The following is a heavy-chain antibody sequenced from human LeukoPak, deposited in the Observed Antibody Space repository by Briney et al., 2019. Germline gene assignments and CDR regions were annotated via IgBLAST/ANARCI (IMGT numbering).Heavy chain of an antibody. CDR3: ARGRYYGSGNWFDP. V-gene: IGHV4-34*01. CDR1: GGSFSGYY. D-gene: IGHD3-10*01. Sequence: SETLSLTCAVYGGSFSGYYWSWIRQPPGKGLEWIGEINHSGSTNYNPSLKSRVTISVDTSKNQFSLKLSSVTAADTAAYYCARGRYYGSGNWFDPWGQGTLVTVSS. CDR2: INHSGST. J-gene: IGHJ5*02.